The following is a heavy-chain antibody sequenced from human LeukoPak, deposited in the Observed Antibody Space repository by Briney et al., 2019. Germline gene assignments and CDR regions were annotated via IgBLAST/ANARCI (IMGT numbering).Heavy chain of an antibody. V-gene: IGHV3-30*18. CDR3: AKDLISMVRGVITALDY. CDR1: GFTFCSYG. D-gene: IGHD3-10*01. Sequence: GGSLRLSCAASGFTFCSYGMHWVRQAPGKGQEWVAVISYDGSNKYYADSVKGRFTTSRDNSKNTLYLQMNSLRPEDTAVYYCAKDLISMVRGVITALDYWGQGTLVTVSS. CDR2: ISYDGSNK. J-gene: IGHJ4*02.